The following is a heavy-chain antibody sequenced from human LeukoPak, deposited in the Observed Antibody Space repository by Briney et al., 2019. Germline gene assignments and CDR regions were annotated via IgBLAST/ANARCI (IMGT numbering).Heavy chain of an antibody. D-gene: IGHD1-14*01. J-gene: IGHJ4*02. CDR2: INHSGST. CDR1: GGSFSGYY. CDR3: ARGRLRKDY. V-gene: IGHV4-34*01. Sequence: PSETLSLTCAVYGGSFSGYYWSWIRQPPGKGLEWIGEINHSGSTNYNPSLKSRVTISVDTSKNQFSLKLSSVTAADTAVYYCARGRLRKDYWGQGTLVTVSS.